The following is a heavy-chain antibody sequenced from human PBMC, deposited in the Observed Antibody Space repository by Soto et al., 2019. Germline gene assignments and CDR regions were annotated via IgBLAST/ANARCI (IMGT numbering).Heavy chain of an antibody. J-gene: IGHJ6*04. CDR3: TRVDEPDLLGWATRSSYYYEMAV. V-gene: IGHV4-4*02. Sequence: QVQLQESGPGQVEPSGTLSLTCAVSSGSISSDNWWSWVRQSPEKGLEWIGEIHHSGGTNYNPSLKSQVTMSVDKTKNQFSLKLRFVTASDSAVYYCTRVDEPDLLGWATRSSYYYEMAVWGKGTTVTVSS. D-gene: IGHD2-15*01. CDR1: SGSISSDNW. CDR2: IHHSGGT.